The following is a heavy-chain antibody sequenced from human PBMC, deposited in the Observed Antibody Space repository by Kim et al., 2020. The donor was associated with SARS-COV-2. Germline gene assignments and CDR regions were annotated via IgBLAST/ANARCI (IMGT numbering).Heavy chain of an antibody. CDR2: IWYDGSNK. CDR3: ARDHRPLLGFYYEYYFDY. D-gene: IGHD3-3*01. V-gene: IGHV3-33*01. J-gene: IGHJ4*02. CDR1: GFTFSSYG. Sequence: SLRLSCAASGFTFSSYGMHWVRQAPGKGLEWVAVIWYDGSNKYYADSVKGRFTISRDNSKNTLYLQMNSLRAEDTAVYYCARDHRPLLGFYYEYYFDYWGQGTLVTVSS.